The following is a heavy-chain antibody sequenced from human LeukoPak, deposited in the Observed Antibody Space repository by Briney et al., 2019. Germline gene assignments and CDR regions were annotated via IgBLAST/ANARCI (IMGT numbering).Heavy chain of an antibody. D-gene: IGHD2/OR15-2a*01. CDR2: IYYSGST. J-gene: IGHJ4*02. CDR1: GGSISSSSYY. CDR3: ARVYVPTYYFDY. Sequence: SETLSLTCTVSGGSISSSSYYWGWIRQPPGKGLEWIGSIYYSGSTYYNPSLKSRVTISVDTSKNQFSLKLSSVTAADTAVYYCARVYVPTYYFDYWGQGTLVTVSS. V-gene: IGHV4-39*07.